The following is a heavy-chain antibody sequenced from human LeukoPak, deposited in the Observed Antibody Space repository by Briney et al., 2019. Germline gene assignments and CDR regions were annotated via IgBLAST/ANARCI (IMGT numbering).Heavy chain of an antibody. J-gene: IGHJ4*02. D-gene: IGHD7-27*01. V-gene: IGHV4-59*01. CDR2: IYYSGST. Sequence: SETLSLTCTVSGVSISSYYWSWIRQPPGKGLEWIGYIYYSGSTNYNPSLKSRVTISVDTSKNQFSLKLSSVTAADTAVYYCARGGNWDFDYWGQGVLVFVSS. CDR3: ARGGNWDFDY. CDR1: GVSISSYY.